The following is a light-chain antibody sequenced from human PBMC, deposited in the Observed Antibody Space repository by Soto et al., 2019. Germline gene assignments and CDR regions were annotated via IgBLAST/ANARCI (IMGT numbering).Light chain of an antibody. V-gene: IGKV1-39*01. CDR1: QSISIN. J-gene: IGKJ2*01. Sequence: DIQMTQSPSSLSASVGDRVTITCRASQSISINLSWYQQKPGKAPQLLIYAASSLQSGVPSRFSGGGSGTDFTLTISSRQPQDFAFYYCQQSSTTLYTFGQGTNLEIK. CDR3: QQSSTTLYT. CDR2: AAS.